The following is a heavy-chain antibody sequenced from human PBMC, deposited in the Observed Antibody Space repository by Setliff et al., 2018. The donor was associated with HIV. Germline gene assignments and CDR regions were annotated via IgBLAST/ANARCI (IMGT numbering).Heavy chain of an antibody. V-gene: IGHV4-59*01. Sequence: GSLRLSCAASGFTFSSYSMNWVRQAPGKGLEWVGLIYYTGIPTYNPSLSSRVTISVDTSKNQFSLKLTSVTAADTALYYCARVSRLHPFDPWGQGVLVTVSS. CDR3: ARVSRLHPFDP. CDR1: GFTFSSYS. J-gene: IGHJ5*02. D-gene: IGHD2-15*01. CDR2: IYYTGIP.